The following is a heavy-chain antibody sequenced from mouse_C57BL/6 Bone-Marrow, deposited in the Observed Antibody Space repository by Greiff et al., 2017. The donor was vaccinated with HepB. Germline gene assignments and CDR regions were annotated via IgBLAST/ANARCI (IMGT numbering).Heavy chain of an antibody. V-gene: IGHV2-5*01. D-gene: IGHD2-3*01. CDR3: AKNCGYYRYYFDY. Sequence: QVHVKQSGPGLVQPSQSLSITCTVSGFSLTSYGVHWVRQSPGKGLEWLGVIWRGGSTDYNAAFMSRLSITKDNSKSQVFFKMNSLQADDTAIYYCAKNCGYYRYYFDYWGQGTTLTVSS. CDR2: IWRGGST. J-gene: IGHJ2*01. CDR1: GFSLTSYG.